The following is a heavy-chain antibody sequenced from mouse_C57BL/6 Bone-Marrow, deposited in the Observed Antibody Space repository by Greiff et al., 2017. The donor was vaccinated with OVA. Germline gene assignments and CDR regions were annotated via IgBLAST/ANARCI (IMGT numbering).Heavy chain of an antibody. Sequence: VQLQQPGAELVKPGASVKLSCKASGYTFTSYWMQWVKQRPGQGLEWIGEIDPSDSYTNYNQKFKGKATLTVDTSSSTAYMQLSSLTSEDSAVYYCARGGDDGYYDFDYWGQGTTLTVSS. J-gene: IGHJ2*01. CDR1: GYTFTSYW. CDR3: ARGGDDGYYDFDY. CDR2: IDPSDSYT. V-gene: IGHV1-50*01. D-gene: IGHD2-3*01.